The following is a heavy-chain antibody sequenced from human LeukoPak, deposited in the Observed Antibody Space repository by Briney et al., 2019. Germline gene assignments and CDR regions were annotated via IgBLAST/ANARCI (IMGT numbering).Heavy chain of an antibody. CDR3: ARGYFNILTGYYVPH. D-gene: IGHD3-9*01. Sequence: SETLSLTCTVSGGSISSGGYYWSWIRQHPGKGLEWIGYMYNSGSTSCNPSLKSRVTISVDTSKNQFSLKLSSVTAADTAVYYCARGYFNILTGYYVPHWGQGTLVTVSS. V-gene: IGHV4-31*03. J-gene: IGHJ4*02. CDR2: MYNSGST. CDR1: GGSISSGGYY.